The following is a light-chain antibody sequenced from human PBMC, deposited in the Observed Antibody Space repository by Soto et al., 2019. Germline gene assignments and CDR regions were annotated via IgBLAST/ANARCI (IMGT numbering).Light chain of an antibody. J-gene: IGLJ2*01. CDR3: SSFAGGGNPVL. CDR2: GNS. CDR1: SSNIGAGYD. V-gene: IGLV1-40*01. Sequence: QSVLTQPPSVSGAPGQRVTISCTGSSSNIGAGYDVHWYQQLPGTAPKLLIYGNSNRPSGVPDRFSGSKSGTSASLAITGLQAEDEADYYCSSFAGGGNPVLFGGGTKVTVL.